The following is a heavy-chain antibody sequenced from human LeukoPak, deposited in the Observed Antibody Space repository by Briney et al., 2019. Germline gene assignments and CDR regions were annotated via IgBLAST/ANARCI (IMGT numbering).Heavy chain of an antibody. CDR1: GYTFTSYG. CDR2: ISAYNGNT. Sequence: GASVKVSCKASGYTFTSYGISWVRQAPGQGLEWMGWISAYNGNTNYAQKLQGRVTMTTDTSTSTAYMELRSLRSDDTAVYYCARDKFSSGWSTYDAFDIWGQGTMVTVSS. CDR3: ARDKFSSGWSTYDAFDI. D-gene: IGHD6-19*01. V-gene: IGHV1-18*01. J-gene: IGHJ3*02.